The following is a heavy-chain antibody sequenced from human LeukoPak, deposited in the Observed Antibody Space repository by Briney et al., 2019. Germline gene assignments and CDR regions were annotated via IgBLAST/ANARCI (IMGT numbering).Heavy chain of an antibody. CDR1: GGTFSSYA. D-gene: IGHD3-3*01. CDR2: IIPIFGTA. Sequence: ASVKVSCKASGGTFSSYAISWVRQAPGQGLEWMGGIIPIFGTANYAQKFQGRVTITADKSTSTAYMELRSLRSDDTAVYYCARVAHHGLESPFDYWGQGTLVTVSS. V-gene: IGHV1-69*06. CDR3: ARVAHHGLESPFDY. J-gene: IGHJ4*02.